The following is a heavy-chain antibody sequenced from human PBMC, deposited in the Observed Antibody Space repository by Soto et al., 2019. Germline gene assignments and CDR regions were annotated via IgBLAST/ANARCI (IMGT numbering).Heavy chain of an antibody. CDR2: IYPADSDI. CDR3: ARHPRTGEVDY. CDR1: GYNFTTYW. V-gene: IGHV5-51*01. J-gene: IGHJ4*02. D-gene: IGHD3-10*01. Sequence: GESLKISCKGSGYNFTTYWIGWVRQMPGKGLEWMGIIYPADSDIRYSPSFQGQVIISADKSISTAYLQWSSLKASDTAMYYCARHPRTGEVDYWGQGTLVTVSS.